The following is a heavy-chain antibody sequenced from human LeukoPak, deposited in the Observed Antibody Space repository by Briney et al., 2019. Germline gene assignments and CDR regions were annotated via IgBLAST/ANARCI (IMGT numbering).Heavy chain of an antibody. Sequence: SETLSLTCTVSGGSISSGGYYWSWIRQHPGTGLEWIGYIYYSGSTYYNPSLRSRVTISVDTSKNQFSLKLSSVTAADTAVYYCARTRTSDLLTGDYFDYWGQGTLVTVSS. V-gene: IGHV4-31*03. CDR3: ARTRTSDLLTGDYFDY. D-gene: IGHD7-27*01. CDR1: GGSISSGGYY. CDR2: IYYSGST. J-gene: IGHJ4*02.